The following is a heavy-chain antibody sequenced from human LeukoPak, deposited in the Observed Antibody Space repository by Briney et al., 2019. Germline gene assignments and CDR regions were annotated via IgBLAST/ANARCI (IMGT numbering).Heavy chain of an antibody. D-gene: IGHD4-11*01. CDR1: GFTFRTYA. CDR3: ARDFSNYYFDY. V-gene: IGHV3-30-3*01. J-gene: IGHJ4*02. CDR2: ISYDGNTT. Sequence: PGRTLRLSCAASGFTFRTYAMHWVRQAPGKGLEWVAFISYDGNTTYSADSGKGRFTISRDNFRDTLYLQMNSLTTEDTAIYYCARDFSNYYFDYWGQGTLVTVSS.